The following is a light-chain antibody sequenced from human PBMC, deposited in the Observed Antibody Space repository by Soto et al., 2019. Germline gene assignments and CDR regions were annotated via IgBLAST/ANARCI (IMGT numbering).Light chain of an antibody. J-gene: IGLJ1*01. V-gene: IGLV2-14*03. CDR2: DVS. CDR1: SSDVGAFNY. Sequence: QSVLTQPASVSGSPGQAITISCSGTSSDVGAFNYVSWYQQHPGKAPKLMIYDVSNRPSGVSNRFSGSKSGNTASLTISGLRAEDEADYYCNSYTSNNTYVFGTGTKRTVL. CDR3: NSYTSNNTYV.